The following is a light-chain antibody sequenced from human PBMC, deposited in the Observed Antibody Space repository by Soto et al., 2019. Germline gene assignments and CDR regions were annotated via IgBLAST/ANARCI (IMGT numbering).Light chain of an antibody. J-gene: IGKJ5*01. CDR2: GAS. CDR3: QQYGSSPIT. V-gene: IGKV3-20*01. Sequence: EIVLTPSPGTLSLSPVERATLSGRASQSVSSSHLAWYQEKPGQAPRLLIYGASSRATGIPDRFSGSGSGTDFTLTISRLEPEDFAVYYCQQYGSSPITFGQGTRLEIK. CDR1: QSVSSSH.